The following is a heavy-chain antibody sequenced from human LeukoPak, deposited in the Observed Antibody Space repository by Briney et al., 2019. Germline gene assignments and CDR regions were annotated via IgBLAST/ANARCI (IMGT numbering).Heavy chain of an antibody. Sequence: SQTLSLTCTVSGGSISSGGYYWSWLRQHPGKGLEWIGSIYYSGSTYYNPSLKSRVTISVDTSKHQFSLKLSSVTAADTAVYYCARLRIIVVVTPTGAPFDYWRQGTLVTVSS. J-gene: IGHJ4*02. CDR3: ARLRIIVVVTPTGAPFDY. D-gene: IGHD2-21*02. CDR2: IYYSGST. V-gene: IGHV4-39*07. CDR1: GGSISSGGYY.